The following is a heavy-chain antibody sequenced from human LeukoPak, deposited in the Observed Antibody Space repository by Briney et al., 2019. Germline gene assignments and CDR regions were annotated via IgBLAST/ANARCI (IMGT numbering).Heavy chain of an antibody. CDR2: INHSGST. J-gene: IGHJ4*02. CDR3: ARDPIVGATDFDY. Sequence: KSSETLSLTCAVYGGSFSGYYWSWIRQPPGKGLEWIGEINHSGSTNYNPSLKSRVTISVDTSKNQFSLKLSSVTAADTAVYYCARDPIVGATDFDYWGQGTLVTVSS. CDR1: GGSFSGYY. D-gene: IGHD1-26*01. V-gene: IGHV4-34*01.